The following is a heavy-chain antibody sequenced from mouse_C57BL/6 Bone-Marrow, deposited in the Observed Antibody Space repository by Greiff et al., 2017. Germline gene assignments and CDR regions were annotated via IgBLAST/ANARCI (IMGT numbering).Heavy chain of an antibody. CDR2: IYPRDGDT. J-gene: IGHJ4*01. CDR3: ARLLWLRPYAMDY. D-gene: IGHD2-2*01. CDR1: GYAFSSYW. V-gene: IGHV1-80*01. Sequence: QVQLQQSGAELVKPGASVKISCKASGYAFSSYWMNWVKQRPGKGLEWIGQIYPRDGDTNYNGKFKGKATLTADKSSSTAYMQLSSLTSEDSAVYFCARLLWLRPYAMDYWGQGTSVTVSS.